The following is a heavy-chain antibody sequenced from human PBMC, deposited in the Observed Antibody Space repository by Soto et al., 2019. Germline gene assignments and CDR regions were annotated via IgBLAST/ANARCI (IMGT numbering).Heavy chain of an antibody. Sequence: QVQLVQSGAEVKKPGASVKVSCKASGYTFTSYDINWVRQATGQGLEWMGWMNPNSGNTGYAQKFQGRVTMTRNTSISTAYMELSSLRSEDTAVYYCASAGDSYSSSSEGWFDPWGQGTLVTVSS. D-gene: IGHD6-6*01. V-gene: IGHV1-8*01. CDR1: GYTFTSYD. J-gene: IGHJ5*02. CDR2: MNPNSGNT. CDR3: ASAGDSYSSSSEGWFDP.